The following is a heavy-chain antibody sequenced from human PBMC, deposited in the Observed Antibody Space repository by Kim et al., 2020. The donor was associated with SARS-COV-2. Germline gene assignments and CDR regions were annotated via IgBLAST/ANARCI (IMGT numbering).Heavy chain of an antibody. Sequence: GESLKISCKGSGYSFTSYWIGWVRQMPGKGLEWMGIIYPGDSDTRYSPSFQGQVTISADKSISTAYLQWSSLKASDTAMYYCARSFKAGGYYYYYYMDVWGKGTTGTVSS. V-gene: IGHV5-51*01. D-gene: IGHD3-16*01. CDR1: GYSFTSYW. CDR2: IYPGDSDT. CDR3: ARSFKAGGYYYYYYMDV. J-gene: IGHJ6*03.